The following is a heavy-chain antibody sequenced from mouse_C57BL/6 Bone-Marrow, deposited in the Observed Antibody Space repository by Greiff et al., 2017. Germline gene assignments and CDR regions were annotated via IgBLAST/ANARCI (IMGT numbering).Heavy chain of an antibody. Sequence: VHLVESGPGLVQPSQSLSITCTVSGFSLTSYGVHWVRQSPGKGLEWLGVIWSGGSTDYNAAFISRLSISEDNSKSQVFFKMNSLQADDTAIYYCARRGLGQDYAMDYWGQGTSVTVSS. J-gene: IGHJ4*01. CDR3: ARRGLGQDYAMDY. V-gene: IGHV2-2*01. CDR1: GFSLTSYG. CDR2: IWSGGST. D-gene: IGHD4-1*01.